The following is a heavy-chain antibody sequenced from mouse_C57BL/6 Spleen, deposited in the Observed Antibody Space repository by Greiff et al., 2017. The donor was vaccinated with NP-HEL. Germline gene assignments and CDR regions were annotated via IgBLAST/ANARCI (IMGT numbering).Heavy chain of an antibody. CDR2: ISSGSSTI. Sequence: EVKLMESGGGLVKPGGSLKLSCAASGFTFSDYGMHWVRQAPEKGLEWVAYISSGSSTIYYADTVKGRFTISRDNAKNTLFLQMTSLRSEDTAMYYCARDGGGYYEDWYFDVWGTGTTVTVSS. CDR1: GFTFSDYG. J-gene: IGHJ1*03. V-gene: IGHV5-17*01. CDR3: ARDGGGYYEDWYFDV. D-gene: IGHD2-3*01.